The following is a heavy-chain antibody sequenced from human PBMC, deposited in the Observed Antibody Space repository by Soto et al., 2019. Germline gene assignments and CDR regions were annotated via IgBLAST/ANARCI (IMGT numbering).Heavy chain of an antibody. CDR1: GYTFTSYD. CDR2: MNPNSGNT. V-gene: IGHV1-8*01. Sequence: QVQLVQSGAEVKKPGASVKVPCKASGYTFTSYDINWVRQATGKGLEWMGWMNPNSGNTGYSQKFQGRVTMPRNTSVSTAYMELSSLRSEDTAVYYCAREKGGGSDLDYWGQGTLVTVSS. CDR3: AREKGGGSDLDY. D-gene: IGHD1-26*01. J-gene: IGHJ4*02.